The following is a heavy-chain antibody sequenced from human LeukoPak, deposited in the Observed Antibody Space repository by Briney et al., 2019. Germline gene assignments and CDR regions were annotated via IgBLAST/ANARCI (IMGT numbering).Heavy chain of an antibody. Sequence: ASVKVSCKASGYTFTSYAIHWVRQAPGQRLEGMGWINACNGNTQYSQKFQGRVTITRDTSVSTAYMELSSLRSEDTAVFYCARGPVVHQGYFQQWGQGTLVTVSS. V-gene: IGHV1-3*01. CDR2: INACNGNT. J-gene: IGHJ1*01. CDR1: GYTFTSYA. D-gene: IGHD2-15*01. CDR3: ARGPVVHQGYFQQ.